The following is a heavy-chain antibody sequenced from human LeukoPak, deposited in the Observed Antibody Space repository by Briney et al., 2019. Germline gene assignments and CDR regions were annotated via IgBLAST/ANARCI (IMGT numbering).Heavy chain of an antibody. CDR1: GLTFSSYA. Sequence: GRSLTLSCAASGLTFSSYAMNWIRQAPGKGLEWVAVISYDGSTKYYAYSVKGRFTVSRDNSKNTLYLPMNSLRAEDTAVYYCARESGIYCSSTSCYARGLAALDYYYGMDVWGQGTTVTVSS. J-gene: IGHJ6*02. CDR2: ISYDGSTK. CDR3: ARESGIYCSSTSCYARGLAALDYYYGMDV. D-gene: IGHD2-2*01. V-gene: IGHV3-30-3*01.